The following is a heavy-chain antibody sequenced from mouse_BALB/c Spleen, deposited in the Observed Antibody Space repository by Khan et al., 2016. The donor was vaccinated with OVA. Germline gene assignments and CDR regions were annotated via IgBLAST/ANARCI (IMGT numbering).Heavy chain of an antibody. J-gene: IGHJ4*01. CDR1: CYSITSHYA. D-gene: IGHD2-12*01. CDR3: ARGTTY. CDR2: ISYSGSS. Sequence: EVQLQESGPGLVKPSQSLSLTCTVTCYSITSHYAWNWIRQFPGNKLEWMGYISYSGSSSYHPSLKSRISITRDTSKNQFFLQLNSVTTEETATYYGARGTTYWGQGTSVTGSS. V-gene: IGHV3-2*02.